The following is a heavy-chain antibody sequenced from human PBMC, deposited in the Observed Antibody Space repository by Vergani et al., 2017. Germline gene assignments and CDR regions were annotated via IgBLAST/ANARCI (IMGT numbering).Heavy chain of an antibody. Sequence: QVQLVESGGGVVQPGRSLRLSCAASGFTFSSYGMHWVRQAPGKGLEWVAVISYDGSNNYYADSVKGRFTISRDNSKNTLYLQMNSLRAEDTAVYYCAKRSGTVTSYFDYWGQGTLVTVSS. D-gene: IGHD4-17*01. J-gene: IGHJ4*02. CDR3: AKRSGTVTSYFDY. CDR2: ISYDGSNN. V-gene: IGHV3-30*18. CDR1: GFTFSSYG.